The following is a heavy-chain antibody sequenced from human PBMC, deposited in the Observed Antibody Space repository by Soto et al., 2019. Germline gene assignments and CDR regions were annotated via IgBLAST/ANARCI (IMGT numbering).Heavy chain of an antibody. J-gene: IGHJ4*02. D-gene: IGHD2-15*01. V-gene: IGHV3-30*03. CDR1: GFTFSSYG. CDR2: ISYDGSNK. CDR3: ATDHYCSGGSCSLDY. Sequence: QVQLVESGGGVVQPGRSLRLSCAASGFTFSSYGMHWVRQAPGKGLEWVAVISYDGSNKYYADSVKGRFTISRDNSKNTLYLQMNSLRAEDTAVYYCATDHYCSGGSCSLDYWGQGTLVTVSS.